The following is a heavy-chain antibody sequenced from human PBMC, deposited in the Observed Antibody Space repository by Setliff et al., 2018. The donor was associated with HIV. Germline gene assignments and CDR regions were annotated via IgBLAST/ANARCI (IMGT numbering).Heavy chain of an antibody. V-gene: IGHV4-34*01. J-gene: IGHJ4*02. CDR1: GGSFSGYY. CDR3: ARGVGGNSGWSSYYFDY. CDR2: VTHSGRT. Sequence: SETLSLTCAVYGGSFSGYYWSWIRQPPGKGLEWIGEVTHSGRTNYNPSLESRVTTSVDTSKKQFSLRLTSVTAADTAVYYCARGVGGNSGWSSYYFDYWGQGTLVTVPQ. D-gene: IGHD6-19*01.